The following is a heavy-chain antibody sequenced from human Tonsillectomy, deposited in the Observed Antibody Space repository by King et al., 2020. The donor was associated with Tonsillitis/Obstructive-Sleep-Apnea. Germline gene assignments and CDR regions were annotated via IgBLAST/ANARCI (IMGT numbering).Heavy chain of an antibody. J-gene: IGHJ6*03. V-gene: IGHV3-66*01. Sequence: VQLVESGGGLVQPGGSLRLSCAASGFTVSSNYISWVRQAPGKGLEWVSVIYSGGSTYYPDSVTGRFTISRDNSKNTLCLHMNSLRAEDTAVSYCARDGKRIGYCSSTSGYAGHDYYYYMDVWGKGTTVTVSS. D-gene: IGHD2-2*01. CDR1: GFTVSSNY. CDR3: ARDGKRIGYCSSTSGYAGHDYYYYMDV. CDR2: IYSGGST.